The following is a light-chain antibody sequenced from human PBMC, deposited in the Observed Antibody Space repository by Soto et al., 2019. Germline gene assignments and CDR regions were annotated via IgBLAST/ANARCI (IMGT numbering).Light chain of an antibody. CDR1: STDIGRYNY. V-gene: IGLV2-14*01. CDR2: DVS. Sequence: QSVLTQPASVSGSPGQSITISCTGTSTDIGRYNYVSWYQQHPGKAPKLMIYDVSNRPSGVSNRFSGSKSGNTASLTISGLQAEDEADCYCSSYTSSSTYVFGTGTKVTVL. J-gene: IGLJ1*01. CDR3: SSYTSSSTYV.